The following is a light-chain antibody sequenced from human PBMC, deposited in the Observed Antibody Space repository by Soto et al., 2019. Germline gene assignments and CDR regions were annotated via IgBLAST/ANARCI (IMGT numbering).Light chain of an antibody. V-gene: IGKV1-5*03. CDR3: QQYDGYST. J-gene: IGKJ1*01. Sequence: DIQMTQSPSTLSASVGDRVTITCRASESIDSWLAWHQQKPGRAPKLLISKASSLESGVPSRFSGSGFGTEFTLTISSLQPDDFATYYCQQYDGYSTFGQGTKVDIK. CDR1: ESIDSW. CDR2: KAS.